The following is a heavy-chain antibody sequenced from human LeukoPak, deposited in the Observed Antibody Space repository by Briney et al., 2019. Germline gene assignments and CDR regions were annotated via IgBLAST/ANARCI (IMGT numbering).Heavy chain of an antibody. Sequence: SETLSLTCTVSGVSITSGTYYWTWIRQPAGKGLEWIGRIYSTGRVNYNPSLKSRVTMLLDTSKNHISLKLTSVTAADTAIYFCARASETAMITLWGQGTLVTVSS. CDR3: ARASETAMITL. CDR1: GVSITSGTYY. J-gene: IGHJ4*02. CDR2: IYSTGRV. D-gene: IGHD5-18*01. V-gene: IGHV4-61*02.